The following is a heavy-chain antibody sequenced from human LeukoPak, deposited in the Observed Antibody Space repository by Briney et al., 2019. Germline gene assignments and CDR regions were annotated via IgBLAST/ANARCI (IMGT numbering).Heavy chain of an antibody. CDR1: GGSISSSSYY. Sequence: SETLSLTCTVSGGSISSSSYYWGWIRQPPGKGLEWIGSIYYSGSTYYNPSLKSRVTISVGTSKNQFSLKLSSVTAADTAVYYCARESSIVGGTWGQGTLVTVSS. J-gene: IGHJ5*02. D-gene: IGHD1-26*01. CDR3: ARESSIVGGT. V-gene: IGHV4-39*02. CDR2: IYYSGST.